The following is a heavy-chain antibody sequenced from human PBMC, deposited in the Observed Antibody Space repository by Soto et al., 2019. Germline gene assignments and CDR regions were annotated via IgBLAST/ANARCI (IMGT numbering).Heavy chain of an antibody. Sequence: SETLSLTCAVYGGSFSGYYWSWIRQPPGKGLEWIGEINHSGSTNYNPSLKSRVTISVDTSKNQFSLKLSSVTAADTAVYYCARAARYGLGYYYYYMDVWGKGTTVTVSS. J-gene: IGHJ6*03. CDR3: ARAARYGLGYYYYYMDV. V-gene: IGHV4-34*01. D-gene: IGHD6-6*01. CDR2: INHSGST. CDR1: GGSFSGYY.